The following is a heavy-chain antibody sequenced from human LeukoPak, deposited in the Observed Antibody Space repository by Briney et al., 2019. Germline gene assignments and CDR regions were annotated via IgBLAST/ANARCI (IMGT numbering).Heavy chain of an antibody. CDR2: IYYSGST. V-gene: IGHV4-39*01. CDR1: LGSISSSSYY. J-gene: IGHJ3*02. Sequence: SETLSLTCTASLGSISSSSYYWGWIRQPPGKGLEWIGSIYYSGSTYYNPSLKGRVTISVDTSKNQFSLKLSSVTAADTAVYYCARHLGVTRRPDSSGYYYVPDAFDIWGQGTMVTVSS. D-gene: IGHD3-22*01. CDR3: ARHLGVTRRPDSSGYYYVPDAFDI.